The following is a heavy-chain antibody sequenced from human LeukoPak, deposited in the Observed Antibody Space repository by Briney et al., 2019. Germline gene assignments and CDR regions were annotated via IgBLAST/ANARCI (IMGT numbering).Heavy chain of an antibody. CDR1: GFTFSSYE. D-gene: IGHD3-10*01. CDR3: AKGYYYYFDY. Sequence: GGSLRLSCAASGFTFSSYEMNWVRQAPGKGLEWVSYISSSGSTIYYADSVKGRFTISRDNSKNTLYLQMNSLRAEDTAVYYCAKGYYYYFDYWGQGTLFTVSS. J-gene: IGHJ4*02. V-gene: IGHV3-48*03. CDR2: ISSSGSTI.